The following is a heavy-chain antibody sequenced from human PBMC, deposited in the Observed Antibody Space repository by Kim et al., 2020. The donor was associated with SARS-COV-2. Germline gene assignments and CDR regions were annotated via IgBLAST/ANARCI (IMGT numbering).Heavy chain of an antibody. J-gene: IGHJ2*01. CDR1: GGSISSYY. CDR2: IYYSGST. V-gene: IGHV4-59*13. D-gene: IGHD4-17*01. CDR3: ARCSTVTNKSVYWYFDL. Sequence: SETLSLTCTVSGGSISSYYWSWIRQPPGKGLEWIGYIYYSGSTNYNPSLKSRVTISVDTSKNQFSLKLSSVTAADTAVYYCARCSTVTNKSVYWYFDLWGRGTLVTVSS.